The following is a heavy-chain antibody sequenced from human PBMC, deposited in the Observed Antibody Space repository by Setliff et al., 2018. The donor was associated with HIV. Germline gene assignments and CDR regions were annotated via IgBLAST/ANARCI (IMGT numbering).Heavy chain of an antibody. D-gene: IGHD6-19*01. CDR2: ISGHNGDT. Sequence: EASVKVSCKASGGTFTSYDATWVRQAPGQGLEWMGGISGHNGDTKYPQKFQGRVTMTTDTSTSTAYMELRSLRSDDTAVYYCARDGFRPGYSSGWSDYWGQGTLVTVSS. CDR3: ARDGFRPGYSSGWSDY. J-gene: IGHJ4*02. CDR1: GGTFTSYD. V-gene: IGHV1-18*01.